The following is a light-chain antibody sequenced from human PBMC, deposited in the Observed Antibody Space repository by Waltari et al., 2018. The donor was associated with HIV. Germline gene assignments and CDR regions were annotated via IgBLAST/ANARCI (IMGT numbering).Light chain of an antibody. CDR1: QSVGLN. Sequence: MTQSPATLSASPGVRGPLSCRASQSVGLNLAWYQQRPGQPPRLLVYGASTRASDVSTRFSASGSGTEFTLTITSVRSEDFATYFCQQYDVWPLTFGGGTNVDLK. CDR2: GAS. CDR3: QQYDVWPLT. V-gene: IGKV3-15*01. J-gene: IGKJ4*01.